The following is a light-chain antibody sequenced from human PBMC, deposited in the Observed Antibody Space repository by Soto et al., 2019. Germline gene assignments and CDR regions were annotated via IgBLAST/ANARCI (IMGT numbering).Light chain of an antibody. CDR2: EVS. J-gene: IGLJ3*02. Sequence: QSALTQPASVSGSPGQSITISCTGTSSDVGGYKYVSWYQQHPGRAPKLVIFEVSNRPSGVSDRFSGSRSGNTASLTISGLQSEDEADYICGSFTTSRIWVFGGGTKLTVL. CDR1: SSDVGGYKY. V-gene: IGLV2-14*03. CDR3: GSFTTSRIWV.